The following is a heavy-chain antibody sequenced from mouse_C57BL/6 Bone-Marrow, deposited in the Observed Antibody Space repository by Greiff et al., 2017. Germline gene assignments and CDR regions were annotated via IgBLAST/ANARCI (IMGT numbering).Heavy chain of an antibody. CDR3: AEELRREEYFDY. V-gene: IGHV1-64*01. CDR1: GYTFTSYW. Sequence: QVQLQQPGAELVKPGASVKLSCKASGYTFTSYWMHWVKQRPGQGLEWIGMIHPNSGSTNYNEKFKSKATLTVDKSSSTAYMQLSSLTSEDSAVYYCAEELRREEYFDYWGQGTTLTVSS. D-gene: IGHD2-4*01. CDR2: IHPNSGST. J-gene: IGHJ2*01.